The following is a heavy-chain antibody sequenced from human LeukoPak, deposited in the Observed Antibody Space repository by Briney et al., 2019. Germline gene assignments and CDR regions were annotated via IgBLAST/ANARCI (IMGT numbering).Heavy chain of an antibody. CDR1: GFTFSSYW. J-gene: IGHJ6*03. CDR2: INSDGSST. V-gene: IGHV3-74*01. Sequence: GGSLRLSCAASGFTFSSYWMHWVRQAPGKGLVCVSRINSDGSSTSYADSVKGRFTISRDNAKNTLYLQMNSLRAEDTAVYYCARAGYSSSWYYYYYYMGVWGKGTTVTVSS. CDR3: ARAGYSSSWYYYYYYMGV. D-gene: IGHD6-13*01.